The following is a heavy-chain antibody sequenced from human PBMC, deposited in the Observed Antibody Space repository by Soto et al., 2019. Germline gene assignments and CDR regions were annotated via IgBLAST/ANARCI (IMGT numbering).Heavy chain of an antibody. V-gene: IGHV1-18*01. CDR1: GYTFTSYG. Sequence: QVKLVQSGAEVKKPGASVKVSCKASGYTFTSYGISWVRQAPGQGLEWMGWISAYKGNTNYAQKLQGRVTMTTDTSTSTAYMELRSLRSDDTAVYYCASSYYGSGTSYYYGMDVWCQGTTVTVSS. J-gene: IGHJ6*02. CDR3: ASSYYGSGTSYYYGMDV. CDR2: ISAYKGNT. D-gene: IGHD3-10*01.